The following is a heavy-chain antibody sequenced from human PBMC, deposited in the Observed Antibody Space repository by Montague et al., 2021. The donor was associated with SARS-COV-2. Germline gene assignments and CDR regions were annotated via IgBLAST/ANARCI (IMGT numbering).Heavy chain of an antibody. CDR3: ARKEYYYGSSGYRRMDWFGP. CDR2: FNHSGST. Sequence: SETLSLTCAVHGASFSGDYWSWIRQNPGKGLEWIGEFNHSGSTNYNPSLKSRVTISVDTSKNQFSLKLRSVTATDTAVYYCARKEYYYGSSGYRRMDWFGPWGQGTQVTVSS. CDR1: GASFSGDY. D-gene: IGHD3-22*01. J-gene: IGHJ5*02. V-gene: IGHV4-34*01.